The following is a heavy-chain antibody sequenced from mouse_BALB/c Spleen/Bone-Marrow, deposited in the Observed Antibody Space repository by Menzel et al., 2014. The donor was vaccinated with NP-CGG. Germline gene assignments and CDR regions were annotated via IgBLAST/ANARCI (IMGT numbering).Heavy chain of an antibody. CDR2: IRRKPNNHAT. CDR1: GFTFSDAW. D-gene: IGHD2-1*01. V-gene: IGHV6-6*01. J-gene: IGHJ3*01. CDR3: MDGNLFAY. Sequence: EATVVEFGGGLVQPGGSMKLSCVASGFTFSDAWMDWVRQSPEKGLEWVAEIRRKPNNHATYYAESVKGRFTISRDDSKSSVYLQMNSLRAEDTGIYYCMDGNLFAYWGQGTLVTVSA.